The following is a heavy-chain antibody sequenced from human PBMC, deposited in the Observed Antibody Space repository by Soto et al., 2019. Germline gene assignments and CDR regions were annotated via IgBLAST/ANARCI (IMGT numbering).Heavy chain of an antibody. Sequence: PGGSLRLSCAASGFTFSSYAMSWVRQAPGKGLEWVSAISGSGGSTYYADSVKGRFTISRDNSKNTLYLQMNSLRAEDTAVYYCAKDLRGYYYDSSGYYPDAFDIWGQGTMVTVSS. CDR1: GFTFSSYA. J-gene: IGHJ3*02. D-gene: IGHD3-22*01. CDR3: AKDLRGYYYDSSGYYPDAFDI. CDR2: ISGSGGST. V-gene: IGHV3-23*01.